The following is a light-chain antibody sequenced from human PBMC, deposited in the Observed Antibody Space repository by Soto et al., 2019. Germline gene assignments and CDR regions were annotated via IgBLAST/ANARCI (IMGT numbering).Light chain of an antibody. CDR1: QSVLYSSNNKNY. V-gene: IGKV4-1*01. CDR2: WAS. J-gene: IGKJ2*01. Sequence: DIVMTQSPDSLAVSLGERATINCKSSQSVLYSSNNKNYLAWYQQKPGQPPKLLIYWASTRESGVPDRFSGNGSGTDFTLTISSLQAEDVAVYYCQQYYSTLPYTFGQGTKLEFK. CDR3: QQYYSTLPYT.